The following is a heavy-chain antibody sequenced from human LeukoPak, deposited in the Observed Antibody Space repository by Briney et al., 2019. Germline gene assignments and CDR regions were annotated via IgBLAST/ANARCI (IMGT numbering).Heavy chain of an antibody. V-gene: IGHV5-51*01. CDR1: GYIFTNYW. CDR2: IYLRDSHT. D-gene: IGHD3-10*01. J-gene: IGHJ4*02. CDR3: ARHRVEYGSGSSDFDY. Sequence: GESLKISCKGSGYIFTNYWVGWVRQMPGRGLEWMGIIYLRDSHTKYSPSFEGQVTISADRSMNAAHLQWSSLKASDTAMYYCARHRVEYGSGSSDFDYWGQGTLVTVSS.